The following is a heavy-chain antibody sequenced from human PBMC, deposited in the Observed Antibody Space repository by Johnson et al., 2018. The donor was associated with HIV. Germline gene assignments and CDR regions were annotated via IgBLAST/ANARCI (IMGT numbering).Heavy chain of an antibody. CDR3: AREASLYAFDI. V-gene: IGHV3-20*04. J-gene: IGHJ3*02. Sequence: VQLVESGGGVGRPGGSLRLSCAASGFTFDDSGMSWVRQAPGKGLECVSDINWNGGSTSYADSVKGRFTISRDNAKNSLFLQMNSLRAEDTAVYYCAREASLYAFDIWGQGTMVTVSS. D-gene: IGHD5/OR15-5a*01. CDR2: INWNGGST. CDR1: GFTFDDSG.